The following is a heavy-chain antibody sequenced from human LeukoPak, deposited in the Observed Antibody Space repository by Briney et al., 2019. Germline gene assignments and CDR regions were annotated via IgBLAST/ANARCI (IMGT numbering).Heavy chain of an antibody. CDR2: MNPHMNDG. J-gene: IGHJ3*01. Sequence: ASVKVSCKASGYTFTNCDVNWVRPAPGQGLEWMRWMNPHMNDGVSAQKFQGRLNLTRDTSISTAYMEPSSLRSDDTAVYYCARATYPAYCSGGTCYSTQDAFDLWGQGTMVAVSS. CDR3: ARATYPAYCSGGTCYSTQDAFDL. V-gene: IGHV1-8*01. CDR1: GYTFTNCD. D-gene: IGHD2-15*01.